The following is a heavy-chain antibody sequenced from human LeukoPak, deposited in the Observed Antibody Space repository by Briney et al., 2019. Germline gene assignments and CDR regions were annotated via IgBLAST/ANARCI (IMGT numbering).Heavy chain of an antibody. Sequence: SETLSLTCTVSGGSISSSSYYWGWIRQPLGKGLEWIGSIYYSGSTYYNPSLKSRVTISVDTSKNQFSLKLSSVTAADTAVYYCARDRVANDYGDYNWFDPWGQGTLVTVSS. CDR3: ARDRVANDYGDYNWFDP. CDR1: GGSISSSSYY. CDR2: IYYSGST. D-gene: IGHD4-17*01. J-gene: IGHJ5*02. V-gene: IGHV4-39*07.